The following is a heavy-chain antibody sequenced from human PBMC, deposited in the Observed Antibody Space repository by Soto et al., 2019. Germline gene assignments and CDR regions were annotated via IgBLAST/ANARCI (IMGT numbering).Heavy chain of an antibody. CDR3: ARFRRYYFDY. Sequence: SETLSLTCTVSGDSMSGFYWSWIRQTPGKGLEWIGYINYVGRTSYYSPSLQSRVTISLDSSKNQFSLILSSVTAADTAVFFCARFRRYYFDYWGQGTQVTVSS. CDR2: INYVGRTS. J-gene: IGHJ4*02. V-gene: IGHV4-59*01. CDR1: GDSMSGFY. D-gene: IGHD3-10*01.